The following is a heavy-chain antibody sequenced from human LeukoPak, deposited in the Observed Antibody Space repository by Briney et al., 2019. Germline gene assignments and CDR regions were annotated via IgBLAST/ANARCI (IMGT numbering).Heavy chain of an antibody. CDR2: IYYSGST. Sequence: ASETLSLTCTVSGGSISSYYWSWIRQPPGKGLEWIGYIYYSGSTNYNPSLKSRVTISVETSKNEFSLKLRSVTAADTAVYYCARVTGYRIEDYFDYWGQGTLVTVSS. V-gene: IGHV4-59*01. CDR1: GGSISSYY. CDR3: ARVTGYRIEDYFDY. J-gene: IGHJ4*02. D-gene: IGHD6-13*01.